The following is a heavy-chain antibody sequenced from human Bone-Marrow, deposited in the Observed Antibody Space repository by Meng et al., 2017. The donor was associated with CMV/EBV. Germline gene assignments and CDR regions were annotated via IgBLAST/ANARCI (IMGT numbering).Heavy chain of an antibody. CDR2: INPNSGGT. CDR1: TFTGYY. CDR3: ASSSTFKYCSSTSCAFDI. J-gene: IGHJ3*02. V-gene: IGHV1-2*02. Sequence: TFTGYYMHWVRQAPGQGLEWMGWINPNSGGTNYAQKFQGRVTMTRDTSISTAYMELSRLRSDDTAVYYCASSSTFKYCSSTSCAFDIWGQGTMVTVSS. D-gene: IGHD2-2*01.